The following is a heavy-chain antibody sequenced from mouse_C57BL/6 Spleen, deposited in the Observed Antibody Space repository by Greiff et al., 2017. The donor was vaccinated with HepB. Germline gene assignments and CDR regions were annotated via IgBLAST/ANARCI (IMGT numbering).Heavy chain of an antibody. CDR3: ARDRNYGSSYGYFDV. CDR1: GFTFSDYY. CDR2: INYDGSST. J-gene: IGHJ1*03. D-gene: IGHD1-1*01. Sequence: EVMLVESEGGLVQPGSSMKLSCTASGFTFSDYYMAWVRQVPEKGLEWVANINYDGSSTYYLDSLKSRFIISRDNAKNILYLQMSSLKSEDTATYYCARDRNYGSSYGYFDVWGTGTTVTVSS. V-gene: IGHV5-16*01.